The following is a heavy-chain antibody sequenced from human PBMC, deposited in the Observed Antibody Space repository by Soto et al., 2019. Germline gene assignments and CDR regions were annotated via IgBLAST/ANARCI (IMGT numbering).Heavy chain of an antibody. CDR2: ISAYNGNT. CDR1: GYTFTSYG. J-gene: IGHJ3*02. CDR3: ARDWGPGIAVAGTGYDAFDI. D-gene: IGHD6-19*01. Sequence: QVQLVQSGAEVKKPGASVKVSCKASGYTFTSYGISWVRQAPGQGLEWMGWISAYNGNTNYAQKLQGRVTMTTDTSTSTPYMELRSLRSDDTAVYYCARDWGPGIAVAGTGYDAFDIWGQGTMVTVSS. V-gene: IGHV1-18*01.